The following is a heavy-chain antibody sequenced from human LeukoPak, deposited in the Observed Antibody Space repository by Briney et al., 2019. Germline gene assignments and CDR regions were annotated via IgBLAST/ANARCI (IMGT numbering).Heavy chain of an antibody. CDR2: IYYSGST. J-gene: IGHJ4*02. CDR3: ARYCSGGNCYSPTSYFDY. D-gene: IGHD2-15*01. V-gene: IGHV4-59*01. CDR1: GGSISSYY. Sequence: SETLSLTCTVSGGSISSYYWSWIRQAPGKGLEWIGYIYYSGSTNYNPSLKSRVTISVDTSKNQFSLKVRSVTAADTAVYYCARYCSGGNCYSPTSYFDYWGQGTLVTVPS.